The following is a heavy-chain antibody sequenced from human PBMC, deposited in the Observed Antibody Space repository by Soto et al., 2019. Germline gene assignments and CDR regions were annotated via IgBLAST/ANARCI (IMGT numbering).Heavy chain of an antibody. CDR2: ISSSSSYI. V-gene: IGHV3-21*01. CDR1: RFTFGSYS. D-gene: IGHD3-3*01. Sequence: PGGSLRLSCAASRFTFGSYSMNWVRQAPGKGLEWVSSISSSSSYIYYADSVKGRFTISRDNAKNSLYLQMNSLRAEDTAVYYCARSDFWTTRVYYGMDVWGQVTTVTVSS. CDR3: ARSDFWTTRVYYGMDV. J-gene: IGHJ6*02.